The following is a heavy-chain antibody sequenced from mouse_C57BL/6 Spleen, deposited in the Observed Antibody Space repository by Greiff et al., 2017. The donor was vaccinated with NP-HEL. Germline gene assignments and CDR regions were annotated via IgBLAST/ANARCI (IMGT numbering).Heavy chain of an antibody. CDR1: GFTFSDYY. V-gene: IGHV5-12*01. J-gene: IGHJ2*01. Sequence: EVQGVESGGGLVQPGGSLKLSCAASGFTFSDYYMYWVRQTPEKRLEWVAYISNGGGSTYYQNTVKGRFTISRDNAKNTLYRQRSRLKYEDTSMYYCARQAYSNSHYFDYWGQGTTLTVSS. D-gene: IGHD2-5*01. CDR2: ISNGGGST. CDR3: ARQAYSNSHYFDY.